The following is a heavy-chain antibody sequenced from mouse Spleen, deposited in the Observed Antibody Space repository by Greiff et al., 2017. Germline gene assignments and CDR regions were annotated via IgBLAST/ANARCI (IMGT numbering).Heavy chain of an antibody. J-gene: IGHJ1*01. CDR3: ARRNYYGLTDWYFDV. Sequence: QVQLKQSGAELVKPGASVKISCKASGYAFSSYWMNWVKQRPGKGLEWIGQIYPGDGDTNYNGKFKGKATLTADKSSSTAYMQLSSLTSEDSAVYFCARRNYYGLTDWYFDVWGAGTTVTVSS. CDR1: GYAFSSYW. D-gene: IGHD1-2*01. CDR2: IYPGDGDT. V-gene: IGHV1-80*01.